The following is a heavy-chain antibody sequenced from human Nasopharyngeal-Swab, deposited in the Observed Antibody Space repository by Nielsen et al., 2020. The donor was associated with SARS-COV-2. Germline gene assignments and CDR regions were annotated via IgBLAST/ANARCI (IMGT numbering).Heavy chain of an antibody. D-gene: IGHD2-15*01. J-gene: IGHJ3*01. Sequence: SLKISCAASGFTFGDYAIHWVRQAPGRGLEWVSGISWDSGNIGYADSVKGRFTFSRDNAKNSLYLQMNSLRAEDTALYYCVKDNLLRAFDLWGQGTMVTVS. V-gene: IGHV3-9*01. CDR3: VKDNLLRAFDL. CDR1: GFTFGDYA. CDR2: ISWDSGNI.